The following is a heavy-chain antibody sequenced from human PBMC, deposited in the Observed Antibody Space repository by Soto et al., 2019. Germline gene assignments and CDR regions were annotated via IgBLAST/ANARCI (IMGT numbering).Heavy chain of an antibody. CDR3: ARAMFGESGWFDP. Sequence: SETLSLTCAVSGGSISSSNWWSWVRQPPGKGLEWIGEIYHSGSTNNNPSLKSRVTISVDKSKKQFSLKLSAVTAADTAVYYCARAMFGESGWFDPWGQGTLVTVSS. D-gene: IGHD3-10*02. J-gene: IGHJ5*02. CDR2: IYHSGST. CDR1: GGSISSSNW. V-gene: IGHV4-4*02.